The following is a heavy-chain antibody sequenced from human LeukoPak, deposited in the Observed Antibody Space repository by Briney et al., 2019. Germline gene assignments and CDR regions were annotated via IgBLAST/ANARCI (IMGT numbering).Heavy chain of an antibody. Sequence: ASVKVSCKASGYTFTSYGISWVRQAPGQGLEWMGWISAYNGNTNYAQKLQGRVTMTTDTPTSTAYMELRSLRSDDTAVYYCARDGWDYYDSSGYPLWDYWGQGTLVTVSS. CDR3: ARDGWDYYDSSGYPLWDY. CDR1: GYTFTSYG. J-gene: IGHJ4*02. D-gene: IGHD3-22*01. CDR2: ISAYNGNT. V-gene: IGHV1-18*01.